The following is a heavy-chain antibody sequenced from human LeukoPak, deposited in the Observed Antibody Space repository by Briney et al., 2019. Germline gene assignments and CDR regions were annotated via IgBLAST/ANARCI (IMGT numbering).Heavy chain of an antibody. Sequence: SETLSLTCAVYGESFSGYYWSWIRQPPGKGLEWIGEINRSGSTNYNPSLKSRVSISVDTSKNQFSLKLSSVTAADTAVYYCARGPLRSGYYRPNWFDPWGQGTLVTVSS. CDR2: INRSGST. CDR3: ARGPLRSGYYRPNWFDP. V-gene: IGHV4-34*01. D-gene: IGHD3-3*01. CDR1: GESFSGYY. J-gene: IGHJ5*02.